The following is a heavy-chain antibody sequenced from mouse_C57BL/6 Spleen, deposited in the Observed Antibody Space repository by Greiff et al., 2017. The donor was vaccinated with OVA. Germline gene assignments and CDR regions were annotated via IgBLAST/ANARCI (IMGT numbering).Heavy chain of an antibody. CDR1: GYTFTSYW. CDR2: INPSSGYT. D-gene: IGHD2-14*01. V-gene: IGHV1-7*01. J-gene: IGHJ4*01. CDR3: ARGVRRREAMDY. Sequence: QVQLQQSGAELAKPGASVKLSCKASGYTFTSYWMHWVKQRPGQGLEWIGYINPSSGYTKYNQKFKDKATLTADKSSSTADMQLSSLTYEDSAVDYCARGVRRREAMDYWGQGTSVTVSS.